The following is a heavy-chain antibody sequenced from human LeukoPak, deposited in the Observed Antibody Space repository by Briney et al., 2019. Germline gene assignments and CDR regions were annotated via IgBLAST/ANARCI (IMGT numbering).Heavy chain of an antibody. D-gene: IGHD1-26*01. Sequence: PSETLSLTCAVYGGSFSGYYWSWVRQSPGKGLEWIGEINHSGSTNYNPSLKSRVTISVDTSKNQFSLKLSSVTAADTAVYYCARASGSLLDYYYYYGMDVWGQGTTVTVSS. CDR2: INHSGST. V-gene: IGHV4-34*01. J-gene: IGHJ6*02. CDR3: ARASGSLLDYYYYYGMDV. CDR1: GGSFSGYY.